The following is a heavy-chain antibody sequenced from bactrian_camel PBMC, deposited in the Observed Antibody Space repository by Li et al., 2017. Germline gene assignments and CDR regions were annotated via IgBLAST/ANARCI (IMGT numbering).Heavy chain of an antibody. V-gene: IGHV3S54*01. CDR1: GDIASIGC. J-gene: IGHJ4*01. Sequence: HVQLVESGGGSVQTGGSLRLSCAASGDIASIGCMGWFRQAPGGEREVVAESLDDRSNGRTYYADSVKGRFTIARDNARNIMDLQMHDLKPEDTAMYYCATGWGHCDLQTDFIIWGQGTQVTVSS. CDR3: ATGWGHCDLQTDFII. D-gene: IGHD5*01. CDR2: SLDDRSNGRT.